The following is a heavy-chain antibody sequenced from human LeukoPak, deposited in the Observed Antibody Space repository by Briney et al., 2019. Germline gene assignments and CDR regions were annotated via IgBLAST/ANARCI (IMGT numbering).Heavy chain of an antibody. CDR3: ARARNWFDP. D-gene: IGHD6-6*01. CDR1: GGSISSYY. Sequence: SETLSLTCTVSGGSISSYYWSWIRQPPGKGLEWIEYIYYSGSTYYNPSLKSRVTISVDTSKNQFSLKLSSVTAADTAVYYCARARNWFDPWGQGTLVTVSS. V-gene: IGHV4-59*06. J-gene: IGHJ5*02. CDR2: IYYSGST.